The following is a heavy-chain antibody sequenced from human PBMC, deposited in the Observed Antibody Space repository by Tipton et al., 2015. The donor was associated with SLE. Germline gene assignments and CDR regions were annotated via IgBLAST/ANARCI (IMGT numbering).Heavy chain of an antibody. V-gene: IGHV4-39*01. Sequence: LRLSCAASGFTFSSYEMNWVRQAPGKGLEWIGSIYYSGSTYYNPSLKSRVTTSVDTSKNQFSLKLSSVTAADTAVYYCVRHFPPAAGPHDAFDIWGQGTMVTVSS. CDR1: GFTFSSYE. D-gene: IGHD6-13*01. J-gene: IGHJ3*02. CDR2: IYYSGST. CDR3: VRHFPPAAGPHDAFDI.